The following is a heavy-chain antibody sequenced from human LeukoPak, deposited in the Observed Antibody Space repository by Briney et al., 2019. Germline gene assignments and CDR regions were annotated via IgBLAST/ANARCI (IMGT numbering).Heavy chain of an antibody. Sequence: PSETLSLTCTVSGDSISSLYWSWIRQPPGKGLEWIWSIYYSGSTTYNPSLQSRVAISLDASKNQFALRLSSVTAADTAVYYCARWRYSTSSAWFDTWGQGTLVTVSS. D-gene: IGHD6-6*01. CDR3: ARWRYSTSSAWFDT. CDR1: GDSISSLY. J-gene: IGHJ5*02. V-gene: IGHV4-59*08. CDR2: IYYSGST.